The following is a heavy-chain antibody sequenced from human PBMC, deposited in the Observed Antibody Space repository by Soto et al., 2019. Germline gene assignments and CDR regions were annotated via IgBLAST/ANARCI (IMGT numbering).Heavy chain of an antibody. V-gene: IGHV1-18*01. Sequence: QVQLVQSGAEVKKPGASVKVSCKASGYTFTSYGISWVRQAPGQGLEWMGWINAYNGNTNYAQKLQGRVTMTTDTXXXXXXMXXXSLRSDDTAVFYCARDPVAGTYFDYWGQGTLVTVSS. J-gene: IGHJ4*02. CDR2: INAYNGNT. D-gene: IGHD6-19*01. CDR1: GYTFTSYG. CDR3: ARDPVAGTYFDY.